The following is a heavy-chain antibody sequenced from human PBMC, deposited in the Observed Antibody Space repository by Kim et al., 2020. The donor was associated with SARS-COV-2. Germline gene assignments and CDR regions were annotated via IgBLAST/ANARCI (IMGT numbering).Heavy chain of an antibody. CDR3: ARDGRGIILWWPGADSYYGMDV. CDR1: GFTFSSYS. Sequence: GGSLRLSCAASGFTFSSYSMNWVRQAPGKGLEWVSSISSSSSYIYYADSVKGRFTISRDNAKNSLYLQMNSLRAEDTAVYYCARDGRGIILWWPGADSYYGMDVWGQGTTVTVSS. CDR2: ISSSSSYI. D-gene: IGHD2-21*01. J-gene: IGHJ6*02. V-gene: IGHV3-21*01.